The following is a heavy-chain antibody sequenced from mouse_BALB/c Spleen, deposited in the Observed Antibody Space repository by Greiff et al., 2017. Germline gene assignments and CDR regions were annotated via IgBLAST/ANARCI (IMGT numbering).Heavy chain of an antibody. J-gene: IGHJ3*01. CDR1: GFTFSDYY. CDR2: ISDGGSYT. CDR3: ARAVYDYDEGFAY. V-gene: IGHV5-4*02. D-gene: IGHD2-4*01. Sequence: EVQLVESGGGLVKPGGSLKLSCAASGFTFSDYYMYWVRQTPGKRLEWVATISDGGSYTYYPDSVKGRFTISRDNAKNNLYLQMSSLKSEDTAMYYCARAVYDYDEGFAYWGQGTLVTVSA.